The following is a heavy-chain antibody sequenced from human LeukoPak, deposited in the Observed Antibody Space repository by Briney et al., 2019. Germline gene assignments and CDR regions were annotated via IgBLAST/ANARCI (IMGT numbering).Heavy chain of an antibody. J-gene: IGHJ5*02. CDR3: ARSLERDYHGANYYMNNWFDP. Sequence: PGGSLRLSCVASGFTFSNYGMHWVRQAPGKGLEWVAVIWYDGSNKYYADSVKGRFTISRDNSKNTLYLQMNSLRAEDTAVYYCARSLERDYHGANYYMNNWFDPWGQGTLVTVSS. D-gene: IGHD3-10*01. V-gene: IGHV3-33*08. CDR2: IWYDGSNK. CDR1: GFTFSNYG.